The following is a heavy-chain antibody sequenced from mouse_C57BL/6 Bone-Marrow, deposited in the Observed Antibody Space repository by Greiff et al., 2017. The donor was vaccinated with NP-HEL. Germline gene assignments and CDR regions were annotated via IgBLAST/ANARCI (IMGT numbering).Heavy chain of an antibody. CDR2: ISDGGSYT. Sequence: EVKLVESGGGLVKPGGSLKLSCAASGFTFSSYAMSWVRQTPEKRLEWVATISDGGSYTYYPDNVKGRFTISRDNAKNNLYLQMSHLKSEDTAMYYCAREEVGRFAYWGQGTLVTVSA. D-gene: IGHD4-1*01. CDR3: AREEVGRFAY. V-gene: IGHV5-4*01. CDR1: GFTFSSYA. J-gene: IGHJ3*01.